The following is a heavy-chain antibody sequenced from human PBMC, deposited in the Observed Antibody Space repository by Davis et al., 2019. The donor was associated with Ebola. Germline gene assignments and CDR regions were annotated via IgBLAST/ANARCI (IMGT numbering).Heavy chain of an antibody. CDR1: GFTFSSYS. CDR3: ARESGPAYFDY. Sequence: GESLKISCAASGFTFSSYSMNWVRQAPGKGLEWVSSISSSSSYIYYADSVKGRFTISRDNAKNSLYLQMNSLRAEDTAVYYCARESGPAYFDYWGQGTVVTVSS. CDR2: ISSSSSYI. J-gene: IGHJ4*02. D-gene: IGHD3-10*01. V-gene: IGHV3-21*01.